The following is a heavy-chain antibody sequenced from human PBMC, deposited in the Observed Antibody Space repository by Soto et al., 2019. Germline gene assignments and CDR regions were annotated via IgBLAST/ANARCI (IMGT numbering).Heavy chain of an antibody. D-gene: IGHD3-10*01. V-gene: IGHV4-34*01. CDR1: GGSFSGYY. CDR2: INHSGST. CDR3: ARGRWGYYYGSGSSPSWFDP. Sequence: QVQLQQWGAGLLKPSETLSLTCAVYGGSFSGYYWSWIRQPPGKGLEWIGEINHSGSTNYNPSLKSRVTISVDTYKNQFSLKLSSVTAADTAVYYCARGRWGYYYGSGSSPSWFDPWGQGTLVTGSS. J-gene: IGHJ5*02.